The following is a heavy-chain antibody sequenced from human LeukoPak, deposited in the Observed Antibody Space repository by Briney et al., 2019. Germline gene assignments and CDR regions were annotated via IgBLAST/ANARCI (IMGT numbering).Heavy chain of an antibody. CDR3: ARRAGAYSHPYDY. CDR1: GFTFSSYG. D-gene: IGHD4/OR15-4a*01. Sequence: PGGSLRLSCAASGFTFSSYGMSWVRQAPGKGLEWVANIKQDGSEKHYVDSVKGRFTISRDNAKNSLYLQMNSLRAEDTAVYYCARRAGAYSHPYDYWGQGTLVTVSS. J-gene: IGHJ4*02. CDR2: IKQDGSEK. V-gene: IGHV3-7*03.